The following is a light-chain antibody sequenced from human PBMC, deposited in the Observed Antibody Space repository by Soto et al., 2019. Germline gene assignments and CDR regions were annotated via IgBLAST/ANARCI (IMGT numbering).Light chain of an antibody. Sequence: EIVLTQSPDTLSLSPGERATLSCKASRSFSSSYLAWYQQTPGQAPRLLIYAASSRATGIPDRFSGSGSGTDFTLTISSLEPEDSAVYYCQQYGSSPPYTFGQGTRLEIK. J-gene: IGKJ2*01. CDR1: RSFSSSY. CDR3: QQYGSSPPYT. V-gene: IGKV3-20*01. CDR2: AAS.